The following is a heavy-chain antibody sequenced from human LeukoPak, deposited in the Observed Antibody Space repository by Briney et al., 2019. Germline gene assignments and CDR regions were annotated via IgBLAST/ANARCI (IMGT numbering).Heavy chain of an antibody. CDR1: GGSISSYY. CDR2: IYYSGST. V-gene: IGHV4-59*01. Sequence: SETLSLTCTVSGGSISSYYWSWIRQPPGKGLEWIGYIYYSGSTNYNPSHKSRVTISVDTSKNQFSLKLSSVTAADTAVYYCARTSGIAADFDYWGQGTLVTVSS. CDR3: ARTSGIAADFDY. J-gene: IGHJ4*02. D-gene: IGHD6-13*01.